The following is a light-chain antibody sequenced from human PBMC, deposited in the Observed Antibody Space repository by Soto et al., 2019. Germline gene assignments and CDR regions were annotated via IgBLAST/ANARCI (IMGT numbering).Light chain of an antibody. CDR2: GAS. V-gene: IGKV3-15*01. CDR1: QSIRTN. J-gene: IGKJ4*01. Sequence: EIVLTQSPATLSVSAGGTVTLSCRASQSIRTNVAWYQQIPGQAPRLLVYGASTRATGVPARFSGSGSGIEFTLTISSLQSEDSAFYYCQQFFTTPLTFGGGTRVEI. CDR3: QQFFTTPLT.